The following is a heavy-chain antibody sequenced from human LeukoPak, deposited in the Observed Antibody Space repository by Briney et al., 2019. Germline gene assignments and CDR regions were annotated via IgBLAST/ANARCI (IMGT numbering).Heavy chain of an antibody. J-gene: IGHJ4*02. CDR2: ISGSGGST. D-gene: IGHD3-22*01. V-gene: IGHV3-23*01. CDR3: AKAYHYYDSSGYYYGHFDY. Sequence: GGSLRLSCAASGFTFSSYAMSWVRQAPGKGLEWVSAISGSGGSTYYADSVKGRFTISRDNSKNTLYLQMNSLRAEDTAVYYCAKAYHYYDSSGYYYGHFDYWGQGTLVTVSS. CDR1: GFTFSSYA.